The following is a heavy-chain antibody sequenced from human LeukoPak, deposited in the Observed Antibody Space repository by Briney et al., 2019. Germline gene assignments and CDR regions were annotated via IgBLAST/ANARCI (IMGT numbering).Heavy chain of an antibody. CDR1: GGTFSSYA. V-gene: IGHV1-69*04. J-gene: IGHJ4*02. Sequence: ASVKVSCKASGGTFSSYAISWVRQAPGQGLEWMGRIIPILGIANYAQKFQGRVTITADKSTSTAYMELSSLRSEDTAVYYCARLRREMATILNYFDYWGQGTLVTVSS. D-gene: IGHD5-24*01. CDR2: IIPILGIA. CDR3: ARLRREMATILNYFDY.